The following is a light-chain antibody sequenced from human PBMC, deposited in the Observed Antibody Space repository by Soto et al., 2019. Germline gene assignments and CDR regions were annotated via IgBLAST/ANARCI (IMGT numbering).Light chain of an antibody. CDR3: QQYGSSPRT. CDR1: QSVSSSY. J-gene: IGKJ1*01. CDR2: GAS. V-gene: IGKV3-20*01. Sequence: DIVLTQSPGTLSSSPGERATLSCRASQSVSSSYLAWYQQKPGQAPRLLIYGASSRATDIPDRFSGSGSGTDFTLTISRLEPEDFAVYYCQQYGSSPRTFSQGTKVDIK.